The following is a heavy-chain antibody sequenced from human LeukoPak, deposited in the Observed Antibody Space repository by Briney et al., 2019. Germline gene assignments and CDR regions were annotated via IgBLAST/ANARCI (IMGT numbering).Heavy chain of an antibody. Sequence: GRSLRLSCAASGFIFDDYAMHWVRQAPGKGLEWVSGISWNSGSLAYADSVKGRFAISRDNAKNSLYLQMNSLRTEDTALYYCARGLGGDQGYFDLWGRGTLATVSS. J-gene: IGHJ2*01. D-gene: IGHD3-10*01. V-gene: IGHV3-9*01. CDR1: GFIFDDYA. CDR2: ISWNSGSL. CDR3: ARGLGGDQGYFDL.